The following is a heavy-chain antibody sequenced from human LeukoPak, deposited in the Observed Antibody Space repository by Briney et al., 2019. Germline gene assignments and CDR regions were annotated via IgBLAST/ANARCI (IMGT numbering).Heavy chain of an antibody. Sequence: PGGSLRLSCAASGFTISSTDVNWVRQAPGKGLEWVANIKQDGSEKYYVDSVKGRITISRDNAEKSVYLQMNSLRAEDTAVYYCARVRYCSGGSCSHFDYWGQGTLVTVSS. CDR3: ARVRYCSGGSCSHFDY. CDR1: GFTISSTD. CDR2: IKQDGSEK. V-gene: IGHV3-7*05. J-gene: IGHJ4*02. D-gene: IGHD2-15*01.